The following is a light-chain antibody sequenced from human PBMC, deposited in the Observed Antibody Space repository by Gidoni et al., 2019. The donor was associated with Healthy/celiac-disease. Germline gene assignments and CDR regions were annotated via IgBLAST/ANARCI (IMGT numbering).Light chain of an antibody. CDR3: QQSYSTPPSWT. V-gene: IGKV1-39*01. CDR2: AGS. CDR1: QSISTY. J-gene: IGKJ1*01. Sequence: DIQMTQSPSSLSASVGDRVTITCRASQSISTYLNWYQQKPGKAPKLLIYAGSTLQSGVPSRFSGGGSETDFTLTISTLQPEDFATYYCQQSYSTPPSWTFGQGTKVENK.